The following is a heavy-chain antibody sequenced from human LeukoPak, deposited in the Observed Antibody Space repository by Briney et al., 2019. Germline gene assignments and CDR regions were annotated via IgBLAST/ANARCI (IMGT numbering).Heavy chain of an antibody. V-gene: IGHV3-23*01. CDR1: GFTFSSYA. J-gene: IGHJ4*02. CDR3: ARDRTMVRGVIGY. CDR2: ISGSGGST. D-gene: IGHD3-10*01. Sequence: GGSLRLSCAASGFTFSSYAMSWVRQAPGKGLEWVSAISGSGGSTYYADSVKGRFTISRDNAKNSLYLQMNSLRAEDTAVYYCARDRTMVRGVIGYWGQGTLVTVSS.